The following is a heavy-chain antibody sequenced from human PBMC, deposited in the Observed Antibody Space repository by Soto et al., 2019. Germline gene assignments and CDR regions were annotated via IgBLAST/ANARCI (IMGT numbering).Heavy chain of an antibody. D-gene: IGHD3-3*01. J-gene: IGHJ3*02. CDR1: GGSLSGYY. Sequence: QVQLQQWGAGLLKPPETLSLTCAVYGGSLSGYYWSWIRQSPGKGLEWIGEINHSGSTNYNPSLKSRVTLSVDTSKNQFSLKVSSVTAADTAVYYCARGGRGFLWSGDPSAFDIWGQGTMVTVSS. CDR2: INHSGST. CDR3: ARGGRGFLWSGDPSAFDI. V-gene: IGHV4-34*02.